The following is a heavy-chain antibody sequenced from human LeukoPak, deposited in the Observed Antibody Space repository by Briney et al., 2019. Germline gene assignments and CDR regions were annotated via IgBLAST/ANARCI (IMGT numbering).Heavy chain of an antibody. Sequence: GGSLRLSCAAPGFTFSSYAMSWVRQAPGKGLECVSAISGSGGRTYYADSVKGRFTNSRDNSKNTLYLQMNSLRAEDTALYYCAAGSRNQPYYFDYWGQGTLVTVSS. D-gene: IGHD1-14*01. V-gene: IGHV3-23*01. CDR3: AAGSRNQPYYFDY. CDR1: GFTFSSYA. CDR2: ISGSGGRT. J-gene: IGHJ4*02.